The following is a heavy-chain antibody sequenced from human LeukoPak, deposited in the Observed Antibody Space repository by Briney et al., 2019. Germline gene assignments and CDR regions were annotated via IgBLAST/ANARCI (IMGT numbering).Heavy chain of an antibody. J-gene: IGHJ6*03. V-gene: IGHV6-1*01. Sequence: SQTLSLTCAISGDSFSSNSAAWNWIRQSPSRGLEWLGRTYYRSKLYNDYAVSVKSLITINPDTSKNQFSLQLNSVTPEDTAVYYCARDFSGYDSSYYYYYYYMDVWGKGTTVTVSS. CDR1: GDSFSSNSAA. D-gene: IGHD5-12*01. CDR3: ARDFSGYDSSYYYYYYYMDV. CDR2: TYYRSKLYN.